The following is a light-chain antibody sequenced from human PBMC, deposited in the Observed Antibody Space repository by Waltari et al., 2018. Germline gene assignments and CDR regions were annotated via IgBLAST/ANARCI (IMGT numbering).Light chain of an antibody. CDR1: QGVSSN. V-gene: IGKV3-15*01. CDR3: QQYNNWPPSWT. CDR2: GAS. Sequence: EIVMTQSPVTLSVSPGERATLSCRASQGVSSNLALYQQNPGQAPRLLIYGASTRATGIPARFSGSGSGTEFTLTISSLQSEDFAVYYCQQYNNWPPSWTFGQGTKVEIK. J-gene: IGKJ1*01.